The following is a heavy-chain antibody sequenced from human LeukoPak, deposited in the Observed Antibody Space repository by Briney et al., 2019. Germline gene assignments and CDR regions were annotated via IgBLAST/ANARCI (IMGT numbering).Heavy chain of an antibody. J-gene: IGHJ6*02. CDR2: IWYDGSNK. CDR3: ARELAAGYYYGMDV. CDR1: GFTFSSYG. Sequence: GGSLRLSCAASGFTFSSYGMHWVRQAPGKGLEWVAVIWYDGSNKYYADSMKGRFTISRDNSKNTLYLQMNSLRAEDTAVYYCARELAAGYYYGMDVWGQGTTVTVSS. D-gene: IGHD6-13*01. V-gene: IGHV3-33*08.